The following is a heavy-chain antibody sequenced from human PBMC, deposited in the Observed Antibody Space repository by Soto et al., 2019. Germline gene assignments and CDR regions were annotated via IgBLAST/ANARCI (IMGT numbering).Heavy chain of an antibody. CDR1: GFTFSSYG. D-gene: IGHD5-18*01. CDR2: ISYDGSNK. Sequence: QVQLVESGGGVVQPGRSLRLSCAASGFTFSSYGMHWVRQAPGKGLEWVAVISYDGSNKYYADSVKGRFTISRDNYNHTLYLQMNSLRAEDTAVYYCAKGEGFRWDRAMVYWGQGTLVTVSS. V-gene: IGHV3-30*18. CDR3: AKGEGFRWDRAMVY. J-gene: IGHJ4*02.